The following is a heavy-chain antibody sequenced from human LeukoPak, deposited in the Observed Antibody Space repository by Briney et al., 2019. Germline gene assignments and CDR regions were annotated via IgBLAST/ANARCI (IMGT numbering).Heavy chain of an antibody. V-gene: IGHV1-46*01. CDR3: ARGGTAMVADY. Sequence: ASVTVSCKASGYTFTRFYMHWVRQAPGQGLAWMGIINPCGDSTTYAHKFQGRVTMTRDTSTSTDYMELSSLTSEDTAVYYCARGGTAMVADYWGQGTLVTVSS. CDR2: INPCGDST. D-gene: IGHD5-18*01. CDR1: GYTFTRFY. J-gene: IGHJ4*02.